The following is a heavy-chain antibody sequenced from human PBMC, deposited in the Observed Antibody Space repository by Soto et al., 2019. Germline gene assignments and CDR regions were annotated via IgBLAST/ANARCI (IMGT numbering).Heavy chain of an antibody. CDR1: GLTFSDYY. Sequence: GSLRLSCAASGLTFSDYYMSWIRQAPGKGLEWVSYISSSGSTMNYADAVKGRFTVSRDNARNSVYLQMNSLRAEDTAVYYCATSSRAAGIDYWGQGTLVTVSS. V-gene: IGHV3-11*01. D-gene: IGHD6-13*01. CDR3: ATSSRAAGIDY. J-gene: IGHJ4*02. CDR2: ISSSGSTM.